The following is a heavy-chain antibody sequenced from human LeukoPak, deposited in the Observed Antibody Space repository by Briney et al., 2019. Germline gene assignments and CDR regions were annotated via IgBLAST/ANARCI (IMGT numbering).Heavy chain of an antibody. CDR2: IYYSGST. J-gene: IGHJ6*03. V-gene: IGHV4-39*01. CDR3: ASIDSSRTFYYYYMDV. CDR1: GGSISSSSYY. Sequence: PSETLSLTCTVSGGSISSSSYYWGWIRQPPGKGLEWIGSIYYSGSTYYNPSLKSRVTISVDTSKNQFSLKLSSVTAADTAVYYCASIDSSRTFYYYYMDVWGKGTTVTISS. D-gene: IGHD6-13*01.